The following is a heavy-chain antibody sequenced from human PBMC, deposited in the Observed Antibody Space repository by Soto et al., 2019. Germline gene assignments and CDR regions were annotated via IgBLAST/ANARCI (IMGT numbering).Heavy chain of an antibody. V-gene: IGHV7-4-1*01. CDR3: ARDIAAAGRVYYYGMDV. Sequence: QVQLVQSGSELKKPGASVKVSCKASGYTFTSYAMNWVRQAPGQGLEWMGWINTNTGNPTYAQGFTGRFVFSLDTSVSTAYLQICSLKAEDTAVYYCARDIAAAGRVYYYGMDVWGQGTTVTVSS. J-gene: IGHJ6*02. CDR1: GYTFTSYA. D-gene: IGHD6-13*01. CDR2: INTNTGNP.